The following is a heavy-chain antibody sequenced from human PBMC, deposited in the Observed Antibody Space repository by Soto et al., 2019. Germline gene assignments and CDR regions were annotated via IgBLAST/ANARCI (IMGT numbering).Heavy chain of an antibody. CDR3: ARIPGYSSSWNYYYYYYMDV. J-gene: IGHJ6*03. D-gene: IGHD6-13*01. V-gene: IGHV2-26*01. CDR1: GFSLSNARMG. Sequence: SGPTLVNPTETLTLTCTVSGFSLSNARMGVSWIRQPPGKALEWLAHIFSNDEKSYSTSLKSRLTISKYTSKSQVVLTMTNMDPVDTATYYFARIPGYSSSWNYYYYYYMDVWGKGTTVTVSS. CDR2: IFSNDEK.